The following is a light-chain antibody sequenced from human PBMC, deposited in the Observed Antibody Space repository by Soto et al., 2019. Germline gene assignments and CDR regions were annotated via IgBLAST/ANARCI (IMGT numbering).Light chain of an antibody. Sequence: EIVMTQSPATLSVSPGERATFSCRASQSVSSSYLAWYQQKPGQAPRLLIYGASSRATGIPDRFSGSGSGTDFTLTIRRLEPDDFAVYYCKQYGSSPITCGQGTRLGIK. V-gene: IGKV3-20*01. CDR3: KQYGSSPIT. CDR2: GAS. J-gene: IGKJ5*01. CDR1: QSVSSSY.